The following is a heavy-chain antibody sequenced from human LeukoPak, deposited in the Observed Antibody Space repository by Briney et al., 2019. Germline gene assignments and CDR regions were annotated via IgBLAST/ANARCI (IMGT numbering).Heavy chain of an antibody. V-gene: IGHV3-13*01. CDR1: GFTFSSFD. CDR2: IGAASDT. J-gene: IGHJ6*03. CDR3: ARGPPRGKYYYMDV. D-gene: IGHD1-1*01. Sequence: PGGSLRLSCAASGFTFSSFDMHWVRQPTGQGLEWVSTIGAASDTYYPGSVEGRFTLSRDNAKNSLYLQMNILTAGGTAVYYCARGPPRGKYYYMDVWGKGTTVTVSS.